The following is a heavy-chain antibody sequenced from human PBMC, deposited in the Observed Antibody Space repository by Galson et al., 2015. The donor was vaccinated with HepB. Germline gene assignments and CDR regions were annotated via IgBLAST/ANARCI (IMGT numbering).Heavy chain of an antibody. D-gene: IGHD2-2*01. J-gene: IGHJ5*01. CDR1: GFTFSAYD. V-gene: IGHV3-21*06. CDR2: ITTSSSYI. Sequence: SLRLSCAASGFTFSAYDMYWVRQAPGKGLEWVSSITTSSSYIYYADSMRGRFPISRANAKNSLFLQMDSLRAEDTDVYYCAKAGCSGAGCYLRYSWIDSWGQGTLVTVSS. CDR3: AKAGCSGAGCYLRYSWIDS.